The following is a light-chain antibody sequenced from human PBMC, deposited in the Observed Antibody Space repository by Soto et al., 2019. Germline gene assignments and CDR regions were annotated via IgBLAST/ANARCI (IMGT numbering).Light chain of an antibody. J-gene: IGKJ5*01. CDR2: DAS. Sequence: EIVFTHSPAILSVSPGERATLSCSASQSISRSLAWYQQKPGQAPRLLISDASTRATGIPARFSGSGSGTEFTLTISSLQSEDFALYYCQQYNSWPPGTFGQGTRLEIK. CDR1: QSISRS. V-gene: IGKV3-15*01. CDR3: QQYNSWPPGT.